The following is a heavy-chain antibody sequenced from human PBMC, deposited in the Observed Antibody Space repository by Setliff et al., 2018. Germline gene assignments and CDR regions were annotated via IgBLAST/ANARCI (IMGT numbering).Heavy chain of an antibody. CDR3: ARQPYSTTYYYYYYYMDV. J-gene: IGHJ6*03. CDR1: GGPISSSNYY. CDR2: INYRGNT. Sequence: SETLSLTCTVSGGPISSSNYYWGWIRQPPGKGLEWIGSINYRGNTHDNPSLRSRVTMSVDTSKSHFSLRLSSLTAADTAVYYCARQPYSTTYYYYYYYMDVWGKGTTVTVSS. D-gene: IGHD6-13*01. V-gene: IGHV4-39*01.